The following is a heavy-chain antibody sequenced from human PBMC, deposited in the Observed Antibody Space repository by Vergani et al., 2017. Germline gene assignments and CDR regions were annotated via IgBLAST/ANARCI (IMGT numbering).Heavy chain of an antibody. CDR3: AKSGRRGSSTSCYFSPADY. Sequence: EVQLVESGGGLVKRGGSLRLSCAASGFTFSSYSMNWVRQAPGKGLEWVSSISSSSSYIHYSDSLKGRFTISRDNAKSSLYLQMNSLRAEDTAVYYCAKSGRRGSSTSCYFSPADYWGQGTLVTVSS. CDR2: ISSSSSYI. D-gene: IGHD2-2*01. V-gene: IGHV3-21*04. CDR1: GFTFSSYS. J-gene: IGHJ4*02.